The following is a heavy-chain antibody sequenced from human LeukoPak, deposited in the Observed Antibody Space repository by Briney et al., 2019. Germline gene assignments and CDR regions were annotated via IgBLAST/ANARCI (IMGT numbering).Heavy chain of an antibody. CDR3: ARGTRKGVLLWFGESRPRWFDP. CDR1: GGSFSGYY. CDR2: INHRGST. D-gene: IGHD3-10*01. V-gene: IGHV4-34*01. Sequence: PSETLSLTCAIYGGSFSGYYWSWIRQPPGKGLEWIGEINHRGSTNYDPSLKSRVTISVDTSKNQFSLKLSSVTAADTAVYYCARGTRKGVLLWFGESRPRWFDPWGQGTLVTVSS. J-gene: IGHJ5*02.